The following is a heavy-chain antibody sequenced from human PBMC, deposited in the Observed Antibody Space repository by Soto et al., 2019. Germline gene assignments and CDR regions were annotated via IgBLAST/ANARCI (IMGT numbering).Heavy chain of an antibody. D-gene: IGHD6-6*01. Sequence: QVQLVQSGAEVKKPGASVKVSCKASGYTFTSYGISWVRQAPGQGLEWMGWISAYNGKTNYAQKLQGRVTMTTDTSTSTGYMERRSLRSDVTAVYYWARDIGGVYSSSPPGGAGYWGQGTLVTVSS. CDR1: GYTFTSYG. CDR2: ISAYNGKT. V-gene: IGHV1-18*01. CDR3: ARDIGGVYSSSPPGGAGY. J-gene: IGHJ4*02.